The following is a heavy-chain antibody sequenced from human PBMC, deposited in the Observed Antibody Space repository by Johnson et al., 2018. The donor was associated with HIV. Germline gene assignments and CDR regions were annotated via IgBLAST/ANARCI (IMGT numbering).Heavy chain of an antibody. J-gene: IGHJ3*02. CDR1: GFTFDDYA. V-gene: IGHV3-9*01. CDR3: AKEFRIAAAGSSAFDI. CDR2: ISWNSGII. D-gene: IGHD6-13*01. Sequence: VQLVESGGGLVQPGRSLRLSCAASGFTFDDYAMHWVRQAPGKGLEWVSGISWNSGIIGYADSVKGRFTISRDNAKNSLYLQMNSLRAEDTALYYCAKEFRIAAAGSSAFDIWGQGTMVTVSS.